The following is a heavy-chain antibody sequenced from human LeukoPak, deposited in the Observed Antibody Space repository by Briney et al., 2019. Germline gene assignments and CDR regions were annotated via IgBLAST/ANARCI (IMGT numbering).Heavy chain of an antibody. CDR1: GFTFSNAY. CDR2: IKPKTDGETT. J-gene: IGHJ4*02. V-gene: IGHV3-15*07. D-gene: IGHD2-21*01. Sequence: GGSLRLSGAASGFTFSNAYMNWVRKAPGKGLEWVGRIKPKTDGETTEYAAPVKGRFSISRDDSKNMLYLQMNSLKTEDTAVYYCITPLPYSAQGGQGTLVTVSS. CDR3: ITPLPYSAQ.